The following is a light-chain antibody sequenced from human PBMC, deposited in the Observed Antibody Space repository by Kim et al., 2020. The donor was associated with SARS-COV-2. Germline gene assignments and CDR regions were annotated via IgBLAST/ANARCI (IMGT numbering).Light chain of an antibody. CDR3: QKYDSAPRT. Sequence: SASVGDSVTITCRATQRISISLAWYPQKPGKVPTLLFYAASNLHSGVPSRFSGGGSGTDFTLTISSLQPDDIATYYCQKYDSAPRTVGPGTKLEI. CDR1: QRISIS. V-gene: IGKV1-27*01. CDR2: AAS. J-gene: IGKJ2*01.